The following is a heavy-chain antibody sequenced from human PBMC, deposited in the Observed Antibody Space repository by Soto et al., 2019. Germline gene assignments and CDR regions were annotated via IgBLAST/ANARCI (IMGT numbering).Heavy chain of an antibody. CDR2: INQDGSDK. CDR3: ARRFCSSTTCKFDY. V-gene: IGHV3-7*05. J-gene: IGHJ4*02. Sequence: EVQLVESGGNLVQPGGSLRLSCAASGFTFNNYYMTWVRQAPGKGLEWVATINQDGSDKYYVGSVKGRFTISRDNAKNSLYLQMNSLRAEDTAVYYCARRFCSSTTCKFDYWGQGTLVTVSS. CDR1: GFTFNNYY. D-gene: IGHD2-2*01.